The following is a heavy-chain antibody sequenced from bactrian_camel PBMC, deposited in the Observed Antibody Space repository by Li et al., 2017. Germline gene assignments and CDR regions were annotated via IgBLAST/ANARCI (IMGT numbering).Heavy chain of an antibody. CDR1: GYSVNKNC. CDR2: INTHGGTT. D-gene: IGHD5*01. CDR3: AADLLWGSCLGSTAFRY. Sequence: VQLVESGGGTEQAGGSLRLSCVASGYSVNKNCMAWFRQAPGKQREGVAAINTHGGTTYYGDSVQGRFKISQDNAENTVFLQMNSLKPEDTAMYYCAADLLWGSCLGSTAFRYMGRGTQVTVS. J-gene: IGHJ6*01. V-gene: IGHV3S54*01.